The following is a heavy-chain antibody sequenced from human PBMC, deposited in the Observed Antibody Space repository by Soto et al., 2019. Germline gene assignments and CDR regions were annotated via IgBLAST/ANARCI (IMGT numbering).Heavy chain of an antibody. CDR1: GGSISSYF. J-gene: IGHJ3*02. D-gene: IGHD6-13*01. CDR3: ARRSSSWDAFDI. CDR2: IYKSGST. V-gene: IGHV4-59*08. Sequence: QVQLQESGPGLVKPSETLSLTCTVSGGSISSYFWSWIRQPPGKGLEWIGEIYKSGSTDYNPSLKRRFTISANTSKNQFSLRLRPGTAADTAVYDCARRSSSWDAFDIWGQGTMVTVSS.